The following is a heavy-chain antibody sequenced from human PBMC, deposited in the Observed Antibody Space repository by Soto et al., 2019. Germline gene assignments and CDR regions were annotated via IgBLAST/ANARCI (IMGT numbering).Heavy chain of an antibody. V-gene: IGHV4-31*03. J-gene: IGHJ4*02. Sequence: SETLSLTCTVSGGSISSGGYYWSWIRQHPGKGLEWIGYIYYSGSTYYNPSLKSRVTISVDTSKNQFSLKLSSVTAADTAVYYCATDGGLGVVNYWGQGTLVTVSS. CDR1: GGSISSGGYY. CDR2: IYYSGST. D-gene: IGHD2-2*01. CDR3: ATDGGLGVVNY.